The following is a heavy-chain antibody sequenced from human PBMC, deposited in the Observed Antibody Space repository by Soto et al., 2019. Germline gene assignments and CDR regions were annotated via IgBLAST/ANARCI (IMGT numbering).Heavy chain of an antibody. J-gene: IGHJ4*02. CDR2: IKEDGSEK. CDR3: VRAISGSFAL. Sequence: EVQLVESGGGLVQSGGSLRLSCEASGFSFITYWMNWVRQAPGKGLEWLASIKEDGSEKQYVDSVKGRFTISRDNAKNPFLQMNSLNEEDTAVYYCVRAISGSFALWGQGTLVIVSS. CDR1: GFSFITYW. V-gene: IGHV3-7*04. D-gene: IGHD3-9*01.